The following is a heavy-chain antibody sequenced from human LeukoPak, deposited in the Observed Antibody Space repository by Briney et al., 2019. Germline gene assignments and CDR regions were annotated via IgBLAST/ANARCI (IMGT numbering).Heavy chain of an antibody. CDR2: ISSSSTI. CDR1: GFTFSSYS. D-gene: IGHD6-19*01. Sequence: GGSPRLSCAASGFTFSSYSMNWVRQAPGKGLEWVSYISSSSTIYYADSVKGRFTISRDNAKNSLYLQMNSLRAEDTAVYYCARLIAVAGTSPFDYWGQGTLVTVSS. CDR3: ARLIAVAGTSPFDY. V-gene: IGHV3-48*04. J-gene: IGHJ4*02.